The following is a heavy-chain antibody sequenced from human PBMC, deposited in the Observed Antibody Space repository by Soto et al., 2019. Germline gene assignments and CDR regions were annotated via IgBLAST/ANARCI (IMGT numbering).Heavy chain of an antibody. D-gene: IGHD2-15*01. CDR1: GGSISSYY. CDR2: IYYSGST. J-gene: IGHJ6*01. CDR3: ARLGCSGGSCYSLYYYYGMDV. Sequence: SETLSLTCTVSGGSISSYYWSWIRQPPWKGLEWIGYIYYSGSTNYNPSLKSRVTISVDTSKNQFSLKLSSVTAADTAVYYCARLGCSGGSCYSLYYYYGMDVWGQGTTVTVSS. V-gene: IGHV4-59*01.